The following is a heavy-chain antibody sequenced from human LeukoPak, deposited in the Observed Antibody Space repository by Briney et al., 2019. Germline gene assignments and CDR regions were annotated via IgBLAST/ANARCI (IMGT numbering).Heavy chain of an antibody. CDR3: ARESLPSAGDYFDY. CDR1: GFAFSSYS. CDR2: ISSSSSYI. J-gene: IGHJ4*02. Sequence: GGSLRLSCAASGFAFSSYSMNWVRQAPGKGLEWVSSISSSSSYIYYADSVKGRFTISRDNAKNSLYLQMNSLRAEDTAVYYCARESLPSAGDYFDYWGQGTLVTVSS. V-gene: IGHV3-21*01.